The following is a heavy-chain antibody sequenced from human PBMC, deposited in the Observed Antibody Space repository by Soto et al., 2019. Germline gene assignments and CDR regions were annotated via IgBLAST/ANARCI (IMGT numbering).Heavy chain of an antibody. CDR2: INAGNGNT. J-gene: IGHJ4*02. CDR1: GYTFTSYA. D-gene: IGHD2-21*02. CDR3: ARSIVVVTAADY. Sequence: QVQLVQSGAEVKKPGASVKVSCKASGYTFTSYAMHWVRQAPGQRLEWMGWINAGNGNTKYSQKFQGRVTITRDTSASTAYMGLRSLRSEDTAVYYCARSIVVVTAADYGGQGTLVTVSS. V-gene: IGHV1-3*01.